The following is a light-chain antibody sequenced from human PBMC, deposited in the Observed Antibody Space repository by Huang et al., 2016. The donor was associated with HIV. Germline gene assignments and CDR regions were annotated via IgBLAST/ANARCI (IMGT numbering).Light chain of an antibody. CDR3: QYYSNSMFT. V-gene: IGKV3-20*01. J-gene: IGKJ3*01. CDR2: GTS. CDR1: QSVNTNY. Sequence: EIVLTQSPGTLSVSPGERATLSCRASQSVNTNYLAWYQQKPGQAPRLLLYGTSSRATGIPDRFSGSGSVTDFTLTISRLEPEDFAVYYCQYYSNSMFTFGPGTKVDIK.